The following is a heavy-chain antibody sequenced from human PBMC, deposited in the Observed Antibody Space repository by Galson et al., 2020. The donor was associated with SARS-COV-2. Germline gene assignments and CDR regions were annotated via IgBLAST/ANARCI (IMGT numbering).Heavy chain of an antibody. CDR2: LSWNGGST. CDR1: GFTFDDYT. V-gene: IGHV3-43*01. Sequence: GGFLRLSCAASGFTFDDYTMHWVRQVPGKGLEWVSLLSWNGGSTYYADSVKGRFTISRDNSKNSLYLQMNSLRTEDTALYYCAKDLAPYCGGDCSAEFDHWGQGTLVTVSS. CDR3: AKDLAPYCGGDCSAEFDH. D-gene: IGHD2-21*02. J-gene: IGHJ4*02.